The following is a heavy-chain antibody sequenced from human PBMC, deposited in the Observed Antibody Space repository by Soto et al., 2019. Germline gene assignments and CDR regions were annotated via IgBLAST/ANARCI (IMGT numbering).Heavy chain of an antibody. Sequence: GGSLRLSCAASGFTFSSYAMSWVRQAPGKGLEWVSAISGSGGSTYYADSVKGRFTISRDNSKNTLYLQLNSLRAEDTAVYYCAKGPYSGSYRDYYFDYWGQGTLVTVSS. D-gene: IGHD1-26*01. CDR1: GFTFSSYA. J-gene: IGHJ4*02. CDR2: ISGSGGST. V-gene: IGHV3-23*01. CDR3: AKGPYSGSYRDYYFDY.